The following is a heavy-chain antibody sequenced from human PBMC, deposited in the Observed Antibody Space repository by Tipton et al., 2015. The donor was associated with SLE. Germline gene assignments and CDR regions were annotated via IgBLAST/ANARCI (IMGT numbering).Heavy chain of an antibody. CDR2: IYYSDNT. Sequence: TLSLTCSVSGDSISRYYWNWIRQPPGKGLEWIGNIYYSDNTNYNPSLESRVTISVDTSKNQFSLRLTSVTAADTAMYYCARPSTDSSSSYFDYWGQGTLVTVSS. D-gene: IGHD6-6*01. J-gene: IGHJ4*02. CDR1: GDSISRYY. CDR3: ARPSTDSSSSYFDY. V-gene: IGHV4-59*12.